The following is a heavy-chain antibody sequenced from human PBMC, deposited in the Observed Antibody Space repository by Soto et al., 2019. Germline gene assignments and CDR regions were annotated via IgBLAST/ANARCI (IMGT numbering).Heavy chain of an antibody. J-gene: IGHJ4*02. CDR2: ISYDGSNK. D-gene: IGHD6-13*01. CDR1: GFTFSSYG. Sequence: QVQLVESGGGVVQPGRSLRLSCAASGFTFSSYGMHWVRQAPGKGLEWVAVISYDGSNKYYADSVKGRFTISRDNSKNTLYLQMNRLRAEDTAVYYCAKDLRRVAAAGTNYWGQGTLVTVSS. V-gene: IGHV3-30*18. CDR3: AKDLRRVAAAGTNY.